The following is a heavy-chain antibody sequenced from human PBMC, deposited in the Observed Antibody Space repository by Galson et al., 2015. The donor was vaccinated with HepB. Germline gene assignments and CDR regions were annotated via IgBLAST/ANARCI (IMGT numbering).Heavy chain of an antibody. CDR1: GYSFTSYW. CDR3: ARPGIVVVPAAMAFDI. J-gene: IGHJ3*02. CDR2: IYPGDSDT. D-gene: IGHD2-2*01. Sequence: QSGAEVKKPGESLKISCKGSGYSFTSYWIGWVRQMPGKGLEWMGIIYPGDSDTRYSPSFQGQVTISADKSISTAYLQWSSLKASDTAMYYCARPGIVVVPAAMAFDIWGQGTMVTVSS. V-gene: IGHV5-51*03.